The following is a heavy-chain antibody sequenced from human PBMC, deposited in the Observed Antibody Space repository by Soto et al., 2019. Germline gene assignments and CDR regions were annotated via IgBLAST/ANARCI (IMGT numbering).Heavy chain of an antibody. CDR3: ARGYCSGSACYGRFDN. CDR1: GFTVSSNY. D-gene: IGHD2-15*01. J-gene: IGHJ4*02. Sequence: EVQLVESGGGLIQPGGSLRLSCAASGFTVSSNYMSWVRQAPGKGLQWVSVIYGGGSTYFADSVKGRFTISRDNSKNTVYLQVNGLRDEDTAVYFCARGYCSGSACYGRFDNWGQGTLVTVSS. CDR2: IYGGGST. V-gene: IGHV3-53*01.